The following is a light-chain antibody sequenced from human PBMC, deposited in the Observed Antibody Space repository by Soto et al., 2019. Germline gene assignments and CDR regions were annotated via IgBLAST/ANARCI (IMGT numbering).Light chain of an antibody. CDR2: GNS. CDR3: QSYDSSLRVV. J-gene: IGLJ2*01. CDR1: SSNIGAGYD. Sequence: QSVLTQPPSVSGAPGQRVTISCTGSSSNIGAGYDVHWYQLLPGTAPKLLIYGNSNRPSGVPDRFSGSKSVTSASLAITGLHAEDEADYYCQSYDSSLRVVFGGGTKLTVL. V-gene: IGLV1-40*01.